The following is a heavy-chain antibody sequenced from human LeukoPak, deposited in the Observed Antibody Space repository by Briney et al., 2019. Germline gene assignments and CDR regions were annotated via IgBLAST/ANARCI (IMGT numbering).Heavy chain of an antibody. V-gene: IGHV4-30-4*08. J-gene: IGHJ2*01. D-gene: IGHD3-22*01. CDR2: IYYSGST. CDR3: ARDPRGDYYDSSGPGWYFDL. Sequence: SETLSLTCAVYGGSFSGYYWSWIRQPPGKGLEWIGYIYYSGSTYYNPSLKSRVTISVDTSKNQFSLKLSSVTAADTAVYYCARDPRGDYYDSSGPGWYFDLWGRGTLVTVSS. CDR1: GGSFSGYY.